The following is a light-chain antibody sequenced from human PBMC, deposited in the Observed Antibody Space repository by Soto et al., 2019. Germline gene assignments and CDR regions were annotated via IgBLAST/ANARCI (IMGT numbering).Light chain of an antibody. J-gene: IGLJ2*01. CDR2: EVS. V-gene: IGLV2-14*01. CDR3: SSYTISSTVV. Sequence: QSALTQPASVSGSPGQSITISCTGTSSDVGGYKYVSWYQHHPGKAPKLIIYEVSNRPSGVSTRFSGSKSGNTASLTISGLQAEDEADYYCSSYTISSTVVFGGGTKLTVL. CDR1: SSDVGGYKY.